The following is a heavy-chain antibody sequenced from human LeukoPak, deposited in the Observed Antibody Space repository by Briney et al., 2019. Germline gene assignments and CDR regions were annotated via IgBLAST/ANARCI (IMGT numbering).Heavy chain of an antibody. V-gene: IGHV4-59*08. CDR2: IYYSGST. Sequence: SETLSLTCTVSGGSISSYYWSWIRQPPGKGLEWIGYIYYSGSTNYNPSLKSRVTISVDTSKNQFSLKLSSVTAADTAVYYCARHKNFHDCSGYLGTWGQGTLVTVSS. CDR3: ARHKNFHDCSGYLGT. D-gene: IGHD3-22*01. J-gene: IGHJ5*02. CDR1: GGSISSYY.